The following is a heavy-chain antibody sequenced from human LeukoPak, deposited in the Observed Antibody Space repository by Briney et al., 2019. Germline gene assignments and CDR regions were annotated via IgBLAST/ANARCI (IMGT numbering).Heavy chain of an antibody. J-gene: IGHJ4*02. CDR1: GGSISSYY. CDR3: ARVYSSSENFDY. Sequence: SETLSLTCTVSGGSISSYYWSWIRQPPGKGLEWIGYIYYSGSTNYNPSLKSRVTISVDTSKNQFSLKLSSVTAADTAVYYCARVYSSSENFDYWGQGTLVTVSS. V-gene: IGHV4-59*01. D-gene: IGHD6-6*01. CDR2: IYYSGST.